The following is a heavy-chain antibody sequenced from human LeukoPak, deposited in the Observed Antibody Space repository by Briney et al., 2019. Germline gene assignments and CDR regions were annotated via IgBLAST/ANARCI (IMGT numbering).Heavy chain of an antibody. D-gene: IGHD6-13*01. V-gene: IGHV1-2*02. J-gene: IGHJ4*02. CDR1: GYTFTAYY. Sequence: GASVKVSCKVSGYTFTAYYMNWLRQAPGQGLEWVGKINPKSGDTDYAQKFQGRVTMTRDTSISTAYMELSSLRSDGTAVFYCARDSESSSWFLWGEGTLVSVSS. CDR2: INPKSGDT. CDR3: ARDSESSSWFL.